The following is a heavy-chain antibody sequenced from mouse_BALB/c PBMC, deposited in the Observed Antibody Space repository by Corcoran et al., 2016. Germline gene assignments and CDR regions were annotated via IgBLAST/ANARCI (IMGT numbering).Heavy chain of an antibody. J-gene: IGHJ4*01. V-gene: IGHV9-4*02. CDR2: IKTHSGVP. CDR3: ARSTMITNYAMDY. Sequence: QIQLVQSGPELKKPGETVRISCKASGYTFTTAGMQWVQKMPGKGLKWIGWIKTHSGVPKYAEDFKGRFAFSLETSASTAYLQISNLKNEDTASYFCARSTMITNYAMDYWGQGTSVTVSS. CDR1: GYTFTTAG. D-gene: IGHD2-4*01.